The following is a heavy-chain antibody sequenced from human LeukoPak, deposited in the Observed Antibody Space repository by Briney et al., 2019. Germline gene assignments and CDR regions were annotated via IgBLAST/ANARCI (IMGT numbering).Heavy chain of an antibody. CDR3: ARGVVIPPSYYFDY. CDR2: IYYSGST. J-gene: IGHJ4*02. Sequence: SETLSLTCTVSGGSISSYYWTWIRQPPGKGLEWIGYIYYSGSTNYNPSLKSRVTISVDTSKNQFSLKLSSVTAADTAMYYCARGVVIPPSYYFDYWGQGTLVTVSS. V-gene: IGHV4-59*01. D-gene: IGHD2-2*01. CDR1: GGSISSYY.